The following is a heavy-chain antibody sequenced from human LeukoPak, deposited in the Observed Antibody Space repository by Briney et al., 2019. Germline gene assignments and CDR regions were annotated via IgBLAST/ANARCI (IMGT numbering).Heavy chain of an antibody. CDR1: GGSFSGYY. CDR3: ARGRLGYCSSTSCYKSRRGQNGPLNRRPWSGEEYYMDV. J-gene: IGHJ6*03. V-gene: IGHV4-34*01. Sequence: PSETLSLTCAVYGGSFSGYYWSWIRQPPGKGLEWIGEINHSGSTNYNPSLKSRVTISVDTSKNQFSLKLSSVTAADTAVYYCARGRLGYCSSTSCYKSRRGQNGPLNRRPWSGEEYYMDVWGKGTTVTVSS. D-gene: IGHD2-2*02. CDR2: INHSGST.